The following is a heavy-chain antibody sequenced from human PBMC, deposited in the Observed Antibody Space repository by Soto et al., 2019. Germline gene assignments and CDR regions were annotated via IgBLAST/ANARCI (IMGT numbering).Heavy chain of an antibody. J-gene: IGHJ5*02. CDR3: ARVRYVLNWFDP. CDR1: GGSISSYY. Sequence: PSETLSLTCTVSGGSISSYYWSWIRQPPGKGLEWIGYIYYSGSTNYNPSLKSRVTISVDTSKNQFSLKLSSVTAADTAVYYCARVRYVLNWFDPWGQGTLVTVSS. D-gene: IGHD4-17*01. CDR2: IYYSGST. V-gene: IGHV4-59*01.